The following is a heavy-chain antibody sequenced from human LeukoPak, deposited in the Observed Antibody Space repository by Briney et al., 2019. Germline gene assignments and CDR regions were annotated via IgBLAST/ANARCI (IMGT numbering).Heavy chain of an antibody. CDR2: IYYSGST. D-gene: IGHD3-22*01. Sequence: SQTLSLTCTVSGGSISSGGYYWSWIRQHPGKGLEWIGYIYYSGSTYYNPSLKSQVTISLDTSKNHFSLKLSSVTAADTAVYYCARVGGYYYDSSGYELHAFDIWGQGTMVTVSS. CDR1: GGSISSGGYY. J-gene: IGHJ3*02. CDR3: ARVGGYYYDSSGYELHAFDI. V-gene: IGHV4-31*01.